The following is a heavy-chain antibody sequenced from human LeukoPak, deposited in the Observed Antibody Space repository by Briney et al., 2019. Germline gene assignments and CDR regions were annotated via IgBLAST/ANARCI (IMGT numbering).Heavy chain of an antibody. D-gene: IGHD3-3*01. Sequence: HGESLKISCKGSGYSFTSYWIGWVRQMPGKGLEWMEIIYPGDSDTRYSPSFQGQVTISADKSISNAYLQWSSLKASDTAMYYCARLRSGYYTGFDYWGQGTLVTVSS. CDR2: IYPGDSDT. CDR1: GYSFTSYW. CDR3: ARLRSGYYTGFDY. V-gene: IGHV5-51*01. J-gene: IGHJ4*02.